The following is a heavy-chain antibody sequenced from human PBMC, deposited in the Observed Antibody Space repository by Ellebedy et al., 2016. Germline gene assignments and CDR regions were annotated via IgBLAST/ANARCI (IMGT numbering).Heavy chain of an antibody. CDR3: VTGDYAS. V-gene: IGHV3-11*01. J-gene: IGHJ4*02. CDR1: GFTFSDHY. CDR2: SSRSGNTI. Sequence: GESLKISCAASGFTFSDHYMSWIRQAPGKGLEWVSYSSRSGNTIDYADSVRGRFTISRDNAKNSLYLEMNRLTAGDTAVYYCVTGDYASWGQGTLVTVSS. D-gene: IGHD4-17*01.